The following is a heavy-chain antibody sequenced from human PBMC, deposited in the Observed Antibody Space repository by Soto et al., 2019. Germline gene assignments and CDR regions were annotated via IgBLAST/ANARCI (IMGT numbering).Heavy chain of an antibody. D-gene: IGHD1-26*01. CDR3: ARDPLTSALPDY. CDR1: GGSITSYY. Sequence: SETLSLTCTVSGGSITSYYWSWIRQPPGKGLEWIGYIYYTGSTNYNPSLKSRVTISVDTSKNQFSLKLSSVTAADTAVYYCARDPLTSALPDYWGQGTLVTVSS. CDR2: IYYTGST. V-gene: IGHV4-59*01. J-gene: IGHJ4*02.